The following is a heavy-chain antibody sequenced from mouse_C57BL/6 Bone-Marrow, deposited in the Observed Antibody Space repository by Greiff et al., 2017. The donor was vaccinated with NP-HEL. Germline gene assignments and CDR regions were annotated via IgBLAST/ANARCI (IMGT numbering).Heavy chain of an antibody. D-gene: IGHD2-1*01. V-gene: IGHV1-81*01. CDR1: GYTFTSYG. J-gene: IGHJ1*03. CDR2: IYPRSGNT. CDR3: PDGNYGGYFDV. Sequence: QVQLQQSGAELARPGASVKLSCKASGYTFTSYGISWVKQRTGQGLEWIGEIYPRSGNTYYNEKFKGKATLTADKSSSTAYMELRSLTSEDSAVYFCPDGNYGGYFDVWGTGTTVTVSS.